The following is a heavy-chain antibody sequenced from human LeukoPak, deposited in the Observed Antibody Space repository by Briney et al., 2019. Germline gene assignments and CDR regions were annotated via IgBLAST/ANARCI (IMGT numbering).Heavy chain of an antibody. CDR2: IGSTVINT. Sequence: PGGSLRLSCAASGFTFSNYAMTWVRQAPGKGLEWVSSIGSTVINTYNADSVKGRFTISRDNSKNTLYLQMNSLRADDTAIYYCAKGTVRFLEWSQRGYFDYWGQGILVTVS. CDR3: AKGTVRFLEWSQRGYFDY. CDR1: GFTFSNYA. D-gene: IGHD3-3*01. J-gene: IGHJ4*02. V-gene: IGHV3-23*01.